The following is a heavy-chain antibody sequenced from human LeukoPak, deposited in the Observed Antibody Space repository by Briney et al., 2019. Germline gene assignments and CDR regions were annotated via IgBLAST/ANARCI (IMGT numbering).Heavy chain of an antibody. CDR2: INPNSGGT. V-gene: IGHV1-2*06. J-gene: IGHJ6*02. CDR3: ARDRRYCSGGSCYSVHYYYGMDV. CDR1: GYTFTCYY. D-gene: IGHD2-15*01. Sequence: ASVKVSCKASGYTFTCYYMHWVRQAPGQGLEWMGRINPNSGGTNYAQKFQGRVTMTRDTSISTAYMELSRLRSDDTAVYYCARDRRYCSGGSCYSVHYYYGMDVWGQGTTVTVSS.